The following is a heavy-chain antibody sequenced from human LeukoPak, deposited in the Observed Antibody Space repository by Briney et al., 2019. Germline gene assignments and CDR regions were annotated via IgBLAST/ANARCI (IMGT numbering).Heavy chain of an antibody. CDR2: ISSSSSTI. CDR3: ARGSGAFDI. V-gene: IGHV3-48*01. Sequence: PGGSLRLSCAASGFTFSNYNMNWVRQAPGKGLEWVSYISSSSSTIYYADSVKGRFTISRDNAKNSLFLQMNSLRAEDTAVYYCARGSGAFDIWGQGTKVTVSS. CDR1: GFTFSNYN. J-gene: IGHJ3*02.